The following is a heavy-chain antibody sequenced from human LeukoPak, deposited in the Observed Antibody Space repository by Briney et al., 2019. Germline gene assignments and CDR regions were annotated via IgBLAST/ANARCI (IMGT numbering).Heavy chain of an antibody. Sequence: GRCLTLSCAASAFTLSSYDMNWVRQAPGRGLEWVSSISSGGYTIYYADSVEGRFTISRDNAKNSLFLQMNSLRAEDTAVYYCARVRGYSGYVLGYWLDPWGQGTLVTVSS. CDR1: AFTLSSYD. V-gene: IGHV3-48*03. CDR2: ISSGGYTI. D-gene: IGHD5-12*01. J-gene: IGHJ5*02. CDR3: ARVRGYSGYVLGYWLDP.